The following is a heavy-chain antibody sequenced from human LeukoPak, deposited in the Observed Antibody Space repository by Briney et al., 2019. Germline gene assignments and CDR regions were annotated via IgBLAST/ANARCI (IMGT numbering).Heavy chain of an antibody. J-gene: IGHJ1*01. V-gene: IGHV4-59*01. CDR3: ARDGAAAGEYFQH. Sequence: SETLSLTCTVSGGSISSYYWSWIRQPPGKGLEWMGYIYYSGSTNYNPSLKSRVTISVDTSKNQFSLKLSSVTAADTAVYYCARDGAAAGEYFQHWGQGTLVTVSS. CDR2: IYYSGST. D-gene: IGHD6-13*01. CDR1: GGSISSYY.